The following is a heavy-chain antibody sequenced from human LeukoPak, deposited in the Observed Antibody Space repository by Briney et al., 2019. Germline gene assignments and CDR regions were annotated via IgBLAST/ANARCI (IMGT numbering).Heavy chain of an antibody. J-gene: IGHJ3*01. CDR3: ARTSKVTSVMAI. CDR1: GFTFRPYD. V-gene: IGHV3-13*04. D-gene: IGHD3-16*01. CDR2: IDTAGNT. Sequence: GGSLRLSCAVSGFTFRPYDTPWVRQATGKGLEWVSAIDTAGNTFYPGSVRGRFTISRENAKNSLYLQMNNVRAGDTAVYYCARTSKVTSVMAIWGPGTMVTVSS.